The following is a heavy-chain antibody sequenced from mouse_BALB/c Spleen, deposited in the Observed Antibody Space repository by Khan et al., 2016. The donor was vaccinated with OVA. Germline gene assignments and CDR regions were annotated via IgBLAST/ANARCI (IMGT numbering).Heavy chain of an antibody. CDR3: TRPPHFSYVLVY. CDR2: ISTYTGEP. Sequence: QVQLQQSGPELKKPGETVKISCKASGYTFTNYGMNWVKQAPGKALKWMGWISTYTGEPTYADDFKGRFAFSLETSASTAYLQINNLQNEDTATYFCTRPPHFSYVLVYWGQGTSVTVSS. V-gene: IGHV9-3-1*01. CDR1: GYTFTNYG. J-gene: IGHJ4*01.